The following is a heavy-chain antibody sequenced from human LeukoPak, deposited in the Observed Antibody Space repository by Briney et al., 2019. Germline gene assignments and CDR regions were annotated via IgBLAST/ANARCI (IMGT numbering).Heavy chain of an antibody. CDR2: IYSGGST. CDR3: ARGTGSYVRFDY. Sequence: GGSLRLSCAASGFTVSSNYMSWVRQAPGKGLEGVSVIYSGGSTYYADSVKGRFTISRDNSKNTLYLQMNSLRAEDTAVYYCARGTGSYVRFDYWGQGTLVTVSS. J-gene: IGHJ4*02. D-gene: IGHD1-26*01. V-gene: IGHV3-66*02. CDR1: GFTVSSNY.